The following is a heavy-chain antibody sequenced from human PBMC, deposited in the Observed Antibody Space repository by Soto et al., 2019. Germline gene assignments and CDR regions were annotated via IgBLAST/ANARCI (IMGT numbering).Heavy chain of an antibody. CDR2: ISGSGGST. CDR3: AKDKGRITIFGVVIPPLKYYFDY. Sequence: GGSLRLSCAASGFTFSSYGMHWVRQAPGKGLEWVSAISGSGGSTYYADSVKGRFTISRDNSKNTLYLQMNSLRAEDTAVYYCAKDKGRITIFGVVIPPLKYYFDYWGQGTLVTVSS. D-gene: IGHD3-3*01. CDR1: GFTFSSYG. J-gene: IGHJ4*02. V-gene: IGHV3-23*01.